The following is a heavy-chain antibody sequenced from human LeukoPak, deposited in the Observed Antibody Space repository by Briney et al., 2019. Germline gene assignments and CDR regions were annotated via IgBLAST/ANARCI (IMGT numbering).Heavy chain of an antibody. CDR2: IKQDGNEK. Sequence: GGSLRLSCAASGFTSSTYWMSWVRQAPGKGLEWVANIKQDGNEKYYVDSVKGRFTISRDNSKNTLYLQMNSLRAEDTAVYYCARDFNIAAAGTAFDYWGQGTLVTVPS. D-gene: IGHD6-13*01. J-gene: IGHJ4*02. CDR3: ARDFNIAAAGTAFDY. CDR1: GFTSSTYW. V-gene: IGHV3-7*01.